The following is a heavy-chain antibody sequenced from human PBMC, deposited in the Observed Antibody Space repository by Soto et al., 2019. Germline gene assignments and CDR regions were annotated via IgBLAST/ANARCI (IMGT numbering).Heavy chain of an antibody. D-gene: IGHD6-13*01. Sequence: EVQLLESGGGLVQPGGSLRLSCAASGFSFSSYAMNWVRQAPGKGLECVSAFSDGGSNTYYTDSVKGRFTISRDNSKNTVFLQMNSLRAEDTAVYYCAILDSSTWYMGYYFDYWGQGTLVTVSS. CDR1: GFSFSSYA. V-gene: IGHV3-23*01. CDR2: FSDGGSNT. CDR3: AILDSSTWYMGYYFDY. J-gene: IGHJ4*02.